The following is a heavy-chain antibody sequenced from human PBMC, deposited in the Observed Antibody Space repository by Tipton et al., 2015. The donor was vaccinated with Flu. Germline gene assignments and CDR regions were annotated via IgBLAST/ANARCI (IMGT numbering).Heavy chain of an antibody. CDR3: ARAGHNSRSYAMDA. V-gene: IGHV3-53*01. CDR1: GLDVRNNY. D-gene: IGHD1-1*01. J-gene: IGHJ6*02. Sequence: GSLRLSCVASGLDVRNNYMSWVRQAPGKELEWVSVTYSSSFTHYAESVKGRFVVSRDVDKNTVYLQMNNLRAEDTAVYFCARAGHNSRSYAMDAWGQGTAATVSS. CDR2: TYSSSFT.